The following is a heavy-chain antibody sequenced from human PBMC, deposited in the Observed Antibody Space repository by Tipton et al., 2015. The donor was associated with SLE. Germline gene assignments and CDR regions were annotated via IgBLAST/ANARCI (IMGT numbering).Heavy chain of an antibody. CDR1: GGSISSYY. V-gene: IGHV4-59*12. J-gene: IGHJ4*02. CDR2: IYYSGST. D-gene: IGHD6-19*01. CDR3: ARDPGVAVAGRGFDY. Sequence: TLSLTCTVSGGSISSYYWSWIRQPPGKGLEWIGYIYYSGSTYYNPSLKSRVTISVDTSKNQFSLKLSSVTAADTAVYYCARDPGVAVAGRGFDYWGQGTLVTVSS.